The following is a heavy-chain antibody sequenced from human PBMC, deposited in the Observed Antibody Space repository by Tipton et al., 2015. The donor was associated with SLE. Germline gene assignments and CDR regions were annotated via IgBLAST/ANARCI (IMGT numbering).Heavy chain of an antibody. V-gene: IGHV4-34*01. CDR3: ARDRAVAAKGY. CDR2: IYYSGST. Sequence: TLSLTCAVYGGSFSGYYWSWIRQPPGKGLEWIGSIYYSGSTYYNPSLKSRVTISVDTSKNQYSLKLSSVTAADTAVYYCARDRAVAAKGYWGQGTLVTVSS. D-gene: IGHD6-19*01. CDR1: GGSFSGYY. J-gene: IGHJ4*02.